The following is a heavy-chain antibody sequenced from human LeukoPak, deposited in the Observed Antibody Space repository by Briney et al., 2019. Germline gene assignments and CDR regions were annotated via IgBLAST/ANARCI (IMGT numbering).Heavy chain of an antibody. V-gene: IGHV3-15*01. J-gene: IGHJ6*03. Sequence: PGGSLRLSCAASGFTFSSYSMNWVRQAPGKGLEWVGRIKSKTEGGTTDYAAPVKGRFTISRDDSKNTLYLQMNSLNTEDTAVYYCTTSFGGNYYYYYMDVWGKGTTVTVSS. CDR1: GFTFSSYS. D-gene: IGHD3-3*01. CDR3: TTSFGGNYYYYYMDV. CDR2: IKSKTEGGTT.